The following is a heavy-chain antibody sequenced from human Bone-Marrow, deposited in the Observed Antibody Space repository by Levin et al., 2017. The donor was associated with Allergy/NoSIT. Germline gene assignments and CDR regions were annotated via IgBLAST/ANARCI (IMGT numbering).Heavy chain of an antibody. CDR1: GYTFTSYY. CDR2: IYPGDSYA. CDR3: ARQGRRGYCSDTSCSGGWFDP. Sequence: GESLKISCSASGYTFTSYYIGWVRQMPGKGLEWMGLIYPGDSYARYNPSFQGQVTLSVDKSLNIAYLPWSSLKAPDTALYYCARQGRRGYCSDTSCSGGWFDPWGQGTLVTVSS. D-gene: IGHD2-2*01. V-gene: IGHV5-51*01. J-gene: IGHJ5*02.